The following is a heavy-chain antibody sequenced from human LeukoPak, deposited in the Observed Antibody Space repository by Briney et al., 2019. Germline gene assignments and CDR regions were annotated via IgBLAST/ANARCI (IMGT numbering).Heavy chain of an antibody. Sequence: ASVKVSCRASGYTSTNYAMHWVRQAPGERLEWMGWINPGNGDTKYSQEFQDRVTITRDTSASTAYMELSRLRSDDTAVYYCARTPGGFGELLPFDYWGQGTLVTVSS. V-gene: IGHV1-3*01. CDR3: ARTPGGFGELLPFDY. D-gene: IGHD3-10*01. J-gene: IGHJ4*02. CDR1: GYTSTNYA. CDR2: INPGNGDT.